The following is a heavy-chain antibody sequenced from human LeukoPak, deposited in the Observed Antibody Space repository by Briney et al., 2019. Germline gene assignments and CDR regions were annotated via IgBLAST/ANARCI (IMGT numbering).Heavy chain of an antibody. Sequence: GRSLTLSCAASGFAFSTDPMHWVRQAPGKGLEWVAIISYHGVNRYYADSVKGRFTISRDNSKNTLYLGMSSLRVEDTAVYYCGREYSGPWGQGTTVTVSS. J-gene: IGHJ6*02. CDR2: ISYHGVNR. D-gene: IGHD5-12*01. CDR3: GREYSGP. CDR1: GFAFSTDP. V-gene: IGHV3-30*04.